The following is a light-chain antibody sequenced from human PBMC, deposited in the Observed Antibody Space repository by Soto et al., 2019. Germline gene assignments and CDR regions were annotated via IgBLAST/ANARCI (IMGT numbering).Light chain of an antibody. CDR2: TNN. J-gene: IGLJ1*01. CDR3: AAWDDSLNGYV. Sequence: QSVLTQPPSTSGTPGQRVTMSCSGSSSNIGSNTVNWYQQVPGTAPKLLIYTNNQRPSGVPDRFSGSKSGTSASLGISGLQSGDEADYYCAAWDDSLNGYVFGTGTKVTVL. V-gene: IGLV1-44*01. CDR1: SSNIGSNT.